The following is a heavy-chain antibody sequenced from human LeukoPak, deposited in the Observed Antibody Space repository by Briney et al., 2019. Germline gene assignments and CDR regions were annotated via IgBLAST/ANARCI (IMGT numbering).Heavy chain of an antibody. CDR2: ISGSGGST. V-gene: IGHV3-23*01. Sequence: GGSLRLSCAASGFTFSSYAMSWVRQAPGKGLEWVSAISGSGGSTYYTDSVKGRFVISRDNSKNTLYLQMNSLTANDTAVYFCAKGGIYGDYAGYWGQGSLVAVSS. J-gene: IGHJ4*02. CDR3: AKGGIYGDYAGY. CDR1: GFTFSSYA. D-gene: IGHD4-17*01.